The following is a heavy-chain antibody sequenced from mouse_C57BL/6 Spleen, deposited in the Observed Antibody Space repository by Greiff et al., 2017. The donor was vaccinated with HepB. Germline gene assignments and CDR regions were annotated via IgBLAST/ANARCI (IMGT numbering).Heavy chain of an antibody. J-gene: IGHJ1*03. V-gene: IGHV1-82*01. CDR2: IYPGDGDT. CDR3: ARGNSNYAWYFDV. D-gene: IGHD2-5*01. Sequence: QVQLQQSGPELVKPGASVKISCKASGYAFSSSWMNWVKQRPGKGLEWIGRIYPGDGDTNYNGKFKGKATLTADKSSSTAYMQLSSLTSEDSAVYFCARGNSNYAWYFDVWGTGTTVTVSS. CDR1: GYAFSSSW.